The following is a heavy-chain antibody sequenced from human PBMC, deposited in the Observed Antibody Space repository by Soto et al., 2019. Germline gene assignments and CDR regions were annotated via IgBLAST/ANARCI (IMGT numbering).Heavy chain of an antibody. CDR1: GFIFDDYA. CDR3: AKDRYSSSAYYYYGMDA. J-gene: IGHJ6*02. D-gene: IGHD6-6*01. CDR2: ISGNSGSL. V-gene: IGHV3-9*01. Sequence: EVQLVESGGGLVQPGRSLRLSCAASGFIFDDYAMHWVRQAPGKGLEWVSVISGNSGSLGYADSVKGRFTISRDNAKNSLYLQMNSLIAEDTALYYCAKDRYSSSAYYYYGMDAWGQGTTVTVSS.